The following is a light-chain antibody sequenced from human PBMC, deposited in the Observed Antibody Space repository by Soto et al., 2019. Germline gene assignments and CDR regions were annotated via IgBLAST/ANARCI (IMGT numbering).Light chain of an antibody. Sequence: DIPMTQSPCTLSASVGDRGTITCRASQSISNWLAGYQQKPGKAPKLLIYRASILESGVPSRFSGSGSGTEFTLTISSLQPDDFATYYCQQYKRYTPRLTFGGGTKVETK. CDR1: QSISNW. CDR3: QQYKRYTPRLT. V-gene: IGKV1-5*03. J-gene: IGKJ4*01. CDR2: RAS.